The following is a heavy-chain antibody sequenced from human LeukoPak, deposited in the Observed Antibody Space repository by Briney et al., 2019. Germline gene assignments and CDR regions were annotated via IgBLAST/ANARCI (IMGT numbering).Heavy chain of an antibody. CDR3: ARDYDFWSGLDC. J-gene: IGHJ4*02. D-gene: IGHD3-3*01. V-gene: IGHV3-21*01. CDR1: GFTFSSYS. Sequence: GGSLRPSCAVSGFTFSSYSMSWVRQAPGKGLEWVSSISSSSSYIYYADSVKGRFTISRDNAKNSLYLQMNSLRAEDTAVYYCARDYDFWSGLDCWGQGTLATVSS. CDR2: ISSSSSYI.